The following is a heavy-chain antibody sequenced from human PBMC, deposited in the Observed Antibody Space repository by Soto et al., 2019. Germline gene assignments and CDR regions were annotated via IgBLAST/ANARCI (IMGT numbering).Heavy chain of an antibody. D-gene: IGHD3-16*01. CDR1: GYTFVRYA. CDR3: AREGALGGPNWYDP. Sequence: ASVKVSCKAAGYTFVRYALHWLRQAPGQRLEWMGWINTDNGGTQYSQAFQGRITITRDTSATTVYMQLGSLTPEDTAVYYCAREGALGGPNWYDPWGQGTLVTVSS. V-gene: IGHV1-3*04. CDR2: INTDNGGT. J-gene: IGHJ5*02.